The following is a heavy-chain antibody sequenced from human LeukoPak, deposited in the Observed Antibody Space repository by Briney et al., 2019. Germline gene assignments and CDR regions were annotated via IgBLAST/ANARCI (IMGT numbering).Heavy chain of an antibody. Sequence: GGSLRLSCAASGFTFSFYNMNWVRQAPGKGLEWVSSMSVSSGLIYYADSVKGRSTVSRDNAKNSLYLQMNSLRAEDTAVYYCAREFGGSASGAGYWGQGTLVTVSS. CDR2: MSVSSGLI. V-gene: IGHV3-21*01. D-gene: IGHD3-10*01. J-gene: IGHJ4*02. CDR3: AREFGGSASGAGY. CDR1: GFTFSFYN.